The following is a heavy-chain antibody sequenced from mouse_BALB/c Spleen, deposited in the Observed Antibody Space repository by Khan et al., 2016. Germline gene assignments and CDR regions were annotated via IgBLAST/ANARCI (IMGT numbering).Heavy chain of an antibody. J-gene: IGHJ1*01. D-gene: IGHD1-1*01. CDR3: ARFYYGSSYWYFDV. V-gene: IGHV1-63*02. Sequence: QVQLKQSGAELVRPGTSVKISCKASGYTFTNYWLGWVKQRPGHGLEWIGDIYPGGGYTNYNEKFKGKATLTADTSSSTAYMQLSSLTSEGSAVYFCARFYYGSSYWYFDVWGAGTTVTVSS. CDR2: IYPGGGYT. CDR1: GYTFTNYW.